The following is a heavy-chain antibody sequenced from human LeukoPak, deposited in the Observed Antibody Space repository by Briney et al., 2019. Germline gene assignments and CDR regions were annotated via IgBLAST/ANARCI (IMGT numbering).Heavy chain of an antibody. V-gene: IGHV6-1*01. CDR3: ARKGTVTTPFDY. J-gene: IGHJ4*02. Sequence: RSQTLSLTCAISGDIVSSDSAAWNWIRQSPSRGLEWLGRTYYRSKWFSDYALSVKSRITINADTSKNQFSLQLNSVTPEDTAVYYCARKGTVTTPFDYWGQGILVTVSS. CDR2: TYYRSKWFS. CDR1: GDIVSSDSAA. D-gene: IGHD4-11*01.